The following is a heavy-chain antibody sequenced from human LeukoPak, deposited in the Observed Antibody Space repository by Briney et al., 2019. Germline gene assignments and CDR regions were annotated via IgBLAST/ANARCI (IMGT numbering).Heavy chain of an antibody. CDR2: INPNSAGT. V-gene: IGHV1-2*02. CDR3: ARGSLAVSGAMDV. CDR1: GYTFTGYF. J-gene: IGHJ6*01. D-gene: IGHD6-19*01. Sequence: ASVKVSCKASGYTFTGYFIHWVRQAPGQGLEWMGWINPNSAGTDYAQKFQGRVTMARDTSISTAYMELIRLTSDDTAVYYCARGSLAVSGAMDVWGQGTTVTVSS.